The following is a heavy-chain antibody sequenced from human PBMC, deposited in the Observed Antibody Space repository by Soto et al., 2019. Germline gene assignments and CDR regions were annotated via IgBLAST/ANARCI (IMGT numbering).Heavy chain of an antibody. D-gene: IGHD3-22*01. CDR1: GYTFTAYG. V-gene: IGHV1-18*01. Sequence: QVQMVQSGPEVKMPGASVKVSCKTSGYTFTAYGLAWLRQAPGQRPERMGWASTNDDRTNYARKFQGRVTMTTDRSTTTTAMELRSLGTDDTAVYYCARELNTESSAYYSFAFWGQGTLVTVSS. J-gene: IGHJ4*02. CDR2: ASTNDDRT. CDR3: ARELNTESSAYYSFAF.